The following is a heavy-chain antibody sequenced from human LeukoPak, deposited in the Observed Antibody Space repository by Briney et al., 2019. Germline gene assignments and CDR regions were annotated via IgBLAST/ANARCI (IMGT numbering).Heavy chain of an antibody. CDR1: GYNFTSYA. V-gene: IGHV7-4-1*02. D-gene: IGHD2-2*01. CDR2: INTNTENP. CDR3: ARALRPAAMEHWFDP. Sequence: ASVKVSCKASGYNFTSYAMNWVRQAPGQGLEWMGWINTNTENPTYAQGFTGRFAFSLDTSVSTAYLRISSLKAGDTAVYYCARALRPAAMEHWFDPWGQGTLVTVSS. J-gene: IGHJ5*02.